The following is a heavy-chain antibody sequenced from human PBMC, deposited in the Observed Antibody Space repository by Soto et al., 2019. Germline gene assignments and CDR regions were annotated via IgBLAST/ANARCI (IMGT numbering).Heavy chain of an antibody. D-gene: IGHD3-22*01. Sequence: GGSLRLSCAASGFTFSSYAMHWVRQAPGKGLEWVAVISYDGSNKYYADSVKGRFTISRDNSKNTLYLQMNSLRAEDTAVYYCASTYYYDSGDYDYWGQGTLVTVSS. V-gene: IGHV3-30-3*01. CDR2: ISYDGSNK. J-gene: IGHJ4*02. CDR1: GFTFSSYA. CDR3: ASTYYYDSGDYDY.